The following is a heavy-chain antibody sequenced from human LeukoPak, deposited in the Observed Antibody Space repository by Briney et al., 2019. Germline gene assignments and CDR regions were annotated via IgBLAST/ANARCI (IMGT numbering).Heavy chain of an antibody. D-gene: IGHD6-13*01. J-gene: IGHJ4*02. V-gene: IGHV3-48*03. CDR2: ISSSGSTI. CDR1: GFTFSSYE. CDR3: ARSRSSWCYYFDY. Sequence: GGSLRLSCAASGFTFSSYEMNWVRQAPGKGLEWVSYISSSGSTIYYADSVKGRFTISRDNAKNSLYLQMNSLRAEDTAVYYCARSRSSWCYYFDYWGQGTLVTVSS.